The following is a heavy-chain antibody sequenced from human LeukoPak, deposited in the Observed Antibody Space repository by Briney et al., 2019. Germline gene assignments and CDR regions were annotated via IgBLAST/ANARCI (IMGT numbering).Heavy chain of an antibody. CDR3: ARNLGLELKNWFDP. J-gene: IGHJ5*02. V-gene: IGHV1-69*06. CDR1: GGTFSSYA. Sequence: EASVKVSCKASGGTFSSYAISWVRQAPGQGLEWMGGIIPIFGTANYAQKFQGRVTITADKSTSTAYMELSSLRSEDTAVYYCARNLGLELKNWFDPWGQGTLVTVSS. D-gene: IGHD1-7*01. CDR2: IIPIFGTA.